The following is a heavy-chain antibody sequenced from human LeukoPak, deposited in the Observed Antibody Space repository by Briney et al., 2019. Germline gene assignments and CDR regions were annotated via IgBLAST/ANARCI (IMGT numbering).Heavy chain of an antibody. Sequence: PSGTLSLTCTVSGGSIDSYYWTWIRQPPGKRLEWIGYIYYRGTTKYNPSLKSRVSMSLDTSKNQFSLNLISVTAADTAVYYCARGGGIGYNFYWGQGTLVTVSS. CDR2: IYYRGTT. V-gene: IGHV4-59*01. J-gene: IGHJ4*02. CDR3: ARGGGIGYNFY. CDR1: GGSIDSYY. D-gene: IGHD5-24*01.